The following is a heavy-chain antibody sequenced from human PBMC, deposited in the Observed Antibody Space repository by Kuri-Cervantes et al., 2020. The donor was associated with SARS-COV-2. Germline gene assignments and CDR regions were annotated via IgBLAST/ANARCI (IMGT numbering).Heavy chain of an antibody. CDR1: GYSISSGYY. Sequence: SETLSLTCAVSGYSISSGYYWGWIRQPPGKGLEWIGSIYHCGSTYYNPSLKSRVTISVDTSKNQFSLKLSSVTAADTAVYYCARHTITGPFDYWGQGTLVTVSS. D-gene: IGHD1-20*01. J-gene: IGHJ4*02. CDR2: IYHCGST. CDR3: ARHTITGPFDY. V-gene: IGHV4-38-2*01.